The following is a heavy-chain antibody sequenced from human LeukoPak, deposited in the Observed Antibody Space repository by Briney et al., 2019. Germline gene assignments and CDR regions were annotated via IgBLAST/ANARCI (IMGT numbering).Heavy chain of an antibody. D-gene: IGHD3-22*01. J-gene: IGHJ5*02. CDR2: ISAYNGNT. V-gene: IGHV1-18*01. CDR3: ARRITMIAMGDWFDP. CDR1: GYTFTSYG. Sequence: ASVKVSCKAPGYTFTSYGISWVRQAPGQGLEWMGWISAYNGNTNYAQKIQGRVTMTTDTSTSTAYMELRSLRSDDTAVYYCARRITMIAMGDWFDPWGQGTLVTVSS.